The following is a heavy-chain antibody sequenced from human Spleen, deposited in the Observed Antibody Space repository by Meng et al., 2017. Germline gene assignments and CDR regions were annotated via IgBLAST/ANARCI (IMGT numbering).Heavy chain of an antibody. CDR1: GYTFTDYF. CDR3: TILSHCTGGTCYPYDY. Sequence: QVQLVQSGAEVKKPGASVKVSCKASGYTFTDYFMHWVRQAPGQGLEWMGWISAYNGNTNYAQKFQGRVTMTTDTSTSTAYMELRSLRSDDTAVYYCTILSHCTGGTCYPYDYWGQGTLVTVSS. CDR2: ISAYNGNT. J-gene: IGHJ4*02. D-gene: IGHD2-15*01. V-gene: IGHV1-18*04.